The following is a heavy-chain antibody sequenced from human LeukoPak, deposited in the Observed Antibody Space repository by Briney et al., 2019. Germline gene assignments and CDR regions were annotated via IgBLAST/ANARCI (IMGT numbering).Heavy chain of an antibody. Sequence: PRGSLRLSCAASGFTFSTYAMSWVRQAPGKGLEWVSAITGSADRTHYADSVKGRFTTSRDNSKNIVYLQMNSLRAKDTAVYFCARPQVVVLNPFDYWGQGTLVTVSS. J-gene: IGHJ4*02. V-gene: IGHV3-23*01. CDR1: GFTFSTYA. CDR2: ITGSADRT. CDR3: ARPQVVVLNPFDY. D-gene: IGHD3-10*01.